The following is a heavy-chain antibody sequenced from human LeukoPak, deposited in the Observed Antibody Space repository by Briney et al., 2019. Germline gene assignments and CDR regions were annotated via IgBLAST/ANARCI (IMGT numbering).Heavy chain of an antibody. V-gene: IGHV3-11*06. CDR1: GFTFSDYY. CDR2: ISSSSSYT. CDR3: ARVSTAVSLAIDY. Sequence: GGSLRLSCAASGFTFSDYYMSWIRQAPGKGLEWVSYISSSSSYTNYADSVKGRFTISRDNAKNSLYLQMNSLRVEDTAVYYCARVSTAVSLAIDYWGQGTLVTVSS. D-gene: IGHD6-13*01. J-gene: IGHJ4*02.